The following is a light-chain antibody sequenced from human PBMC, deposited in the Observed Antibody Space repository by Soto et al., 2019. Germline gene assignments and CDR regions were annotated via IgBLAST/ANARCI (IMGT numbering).Light chain of an antibody. J-gene: IGLJ2*01. CDR1: SSNIGSNT. CDR2: SNN. Sequence: QSVLTQPPSASGTPGQRVAIFCSGTSSNIGSNTVSWYQHPPGAAPKLLIYSNNQRPSAVLDRCSGSKSGTAASLAISGLKSEDEADYYCTAWDGSLSAVLFRGGTKVTLL. V-gene: IGLV1-44*01. CDR3: TAWDGSLSAVL.